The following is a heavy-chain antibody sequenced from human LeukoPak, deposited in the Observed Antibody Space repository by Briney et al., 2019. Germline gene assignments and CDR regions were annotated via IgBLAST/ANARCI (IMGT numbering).Heavy chain of an antibody. D-gene: IGHD3-10*01. CDR2: IIPIFGTA. V-gene: IGHV1-69*05. J-gene: IGHJ5*02. CDR1: GGTFSSYA. CDR3: ARVWEEGYYGSGSYVSWFDP. Sequence: GASVKVSCKASGGTFSSYAISWVRQAPGQGLEWMGGIIPIFGTANYAQKFQGRVTITTDESTSTAYMERSSLRSEDTAVYYCARVWEEGYYGSGSYVSWFDPWGQGTLVTVSS.